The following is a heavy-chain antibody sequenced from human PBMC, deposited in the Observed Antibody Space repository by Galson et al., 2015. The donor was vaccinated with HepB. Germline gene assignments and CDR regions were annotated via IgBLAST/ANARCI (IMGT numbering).Heavy chain of an antibody. Sequence: SVKVSCKASGYTFTSYDLNWVRQAPGQGLEWMGWMNPNSGNTGYAQRFQGRITMTRNTSITSAYMELSSLNSDDTAIYYCARGTRTLDSWGQGTLVTVS. D-gene: IGHD1-1*01. V-gene: IGHV1-8*01. J-gene: IGHJ4*02. CDR2: MNPNSGNT. CDR3: ARGTRTLDS. CDR1: GYTFTSYD.